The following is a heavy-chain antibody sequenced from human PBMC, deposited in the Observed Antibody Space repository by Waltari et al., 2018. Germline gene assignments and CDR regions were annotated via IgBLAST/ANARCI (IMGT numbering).Heavy chain of an antibody. CDR1: GYTFTAYY. J-gene: IGHJ3*02. CDR3: AREALGGTKAFDM. Sequence: QIQIMQSGAEVKKPGASVKVSCQASGYTFTAYYIHWARQAPRQGLEWMGWINSNTGGSECEQSFQGRVTVTRDTSISTVYMELSGLTSDDTAVYYCAREALGGTKAFDMWGQGTMVTVSS. V-gene: IGHV1-2*02. CDR2: INSNTGGS. D-gene: IGHD1-7*01.